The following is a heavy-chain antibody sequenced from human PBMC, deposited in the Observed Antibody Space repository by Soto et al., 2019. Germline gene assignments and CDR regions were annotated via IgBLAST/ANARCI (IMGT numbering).Heavy chain of an antibody. J-gene: IGHJ5*02. CDR3: ATQEVGGSYVHTFDP. Sequence: ASVKVSCKASGYTFTCYAMHWVRQAPGQRLEWMGWINAGNGNTKYSQKFQGRVTITRDTSASTTYMELSSLRSEDTAVYYCATQEVGGSYVHTFDPWGQGTLVTVS. D-gene: IGHD1-26*01. CDR1: GYTFTCYA. CDR2: INAGNGNT. V-gene: IGHV1-3*01.